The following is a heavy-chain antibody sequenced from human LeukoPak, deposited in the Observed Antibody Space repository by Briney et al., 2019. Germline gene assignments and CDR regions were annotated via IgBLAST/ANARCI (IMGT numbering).Heavy chain of an antibody. V-gene: IGHV3-30*02. CDR1: GFTFSSYG. J-gene: IGHJ4*02. CDR2: IRYDGSNK. CDR3: AKDLGYCSSTSCYNPFDH. D-gene: IGHD2-2*02. Sequence: PGGSLRLSCAASGFTFSSYGMHWVRQAPGKGLEWVAFIRYDGSNKYYADSVKGRFTISRDNSKNTLYLQMNSLRAEDTAVYYCAKDLGYCSSTSCYNPFDHWGQGTLVTVSS.